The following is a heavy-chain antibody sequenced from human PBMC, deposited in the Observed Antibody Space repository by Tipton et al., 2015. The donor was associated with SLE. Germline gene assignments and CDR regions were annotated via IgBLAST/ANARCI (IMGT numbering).Heavy chain of an antibody. J-gene: IGHJ1*01. V-gene: IGHV4-30-2*01. CDR3: ARARRSVTSRLEAD. Sequence: LSLTCAVSGGSISSGGYSWSWIRQPPGKGLEWIGNIYHSGNTYYNPSLKSRVTISIDTSKNHFSLNLTSVTAADTAVYYCARARRSVTSRLEADWGQGTLVTVSS. D-gene: IGHD6-25*01. CDR1: GGSISSGGYS. CDR2: IYHSGNT.